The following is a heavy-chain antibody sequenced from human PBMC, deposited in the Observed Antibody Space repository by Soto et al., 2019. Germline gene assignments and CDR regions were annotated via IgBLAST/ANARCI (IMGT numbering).Heavy chain of an antibody. CDR2: INAGNGNT. CDR1: GYTFTSYA. V-gene: IGHV1-3*05. D-gene: IGHD2-15*01. J-gene: IGHJ4*02. CDR3: ARGWGYCSGGSCYELDY. Sequence: QVQLVQSGAEEKKPGASVKVSCKASGYTFTSYAMHWVRQAPGQRLEWMGWINAGNGNTKYSQKFQGRVTITRDTSASTAYMELSSRRSEDTAVYYCARGWGYCSGGSCYELDYWGQGTLVTVSS.